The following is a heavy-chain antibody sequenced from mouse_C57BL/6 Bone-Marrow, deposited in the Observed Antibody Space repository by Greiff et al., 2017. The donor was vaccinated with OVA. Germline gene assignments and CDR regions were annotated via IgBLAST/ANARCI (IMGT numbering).Heavy chain of an antibody. CDR3: TTYNED. CDR1: GFNIKDYY. D-gene: IGHD1-3*01. V-gene: IGHV14-1*01. J-gene: IGHJ2*01. Sequence: VQLQQSGAELVRPGASVKLSCTASGFNIKDYYMHWVKQRPEQGLEWIGRIDPADGATEYAPKFQGKATMTADKSSNTAYLQLSSLASEDTAIYYCTTYNEDWGQGTTLTVSS. CDR2: IDPADGAT.